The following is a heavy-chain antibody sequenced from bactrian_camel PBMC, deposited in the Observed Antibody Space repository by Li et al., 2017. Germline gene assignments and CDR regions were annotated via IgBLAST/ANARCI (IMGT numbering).Heavy chain of an antibody. D-gene: IGHD1*01. V-gene: IGHV3S31*01. Sequence: DVQLVESGGGLVQPGGSLRLSCAASGFTFSTYAMSWVRQAPGKEREGVATTYSGDGSTYYADAVKGRFIISRDNAENTLYLQLNSLKPEDTAMYYCAAGLAGPVWFTYGYKYWGQGTQVTVS. CDR3: AAGLAGPVWFTYGYKY. J-gene: IGHJ4*01. CDR2: TYSGDGST. CDR1: GFTFSTYA.